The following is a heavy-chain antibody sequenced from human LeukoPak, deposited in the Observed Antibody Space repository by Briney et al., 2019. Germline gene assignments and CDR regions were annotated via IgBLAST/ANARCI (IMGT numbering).Heavy chain of an antibody. D-gene: IGHD2-2*01. J-gene: IGHJ4*02. CDR1: GFTFSNAW. CDR2: IRYDGSNK. CDR3: AKDPRLYCSSTSCYAGRFDY. Sequence: GGSLRLSCAASGFTFSNAWMSWVRQAPGKGLEWVAFIRYDGSNKYYADSVKGRFTISRDNSKNTLYLQMNSLRAEDTAVYYCAKDPRLYCSSTSCYAGRFDYWGQGTLVTVSS. V-gene: IGHV3-30*02.